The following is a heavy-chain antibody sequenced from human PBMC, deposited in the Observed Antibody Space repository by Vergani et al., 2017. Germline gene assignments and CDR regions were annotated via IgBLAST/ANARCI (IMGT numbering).Heavy chain of an antibody. Sequence: QVRLEESGPGLVKPSETLSLTCSVSGYSIGSGFYWAWIRQSPGEGLQWLTSIHNRGKTYHNPSLKSRVSVSLDTSKNRFSLNLTSVTATDTAVYYCARRCSSTSCYDYWGQGTLVTVSS. V-gene: IGHV4-38-2*01. D-gene: IGHD2-2*01. CDR3: ARRCSSTSCYDY. J-gene: IGHJ4*02. CDR1: GYSIGSGFY. CDR2: IHNRGKT.